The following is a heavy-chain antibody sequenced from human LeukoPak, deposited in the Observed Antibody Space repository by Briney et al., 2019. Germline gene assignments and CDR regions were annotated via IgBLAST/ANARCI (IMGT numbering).Heavy chain of an antibody. CDR1: GFPFSSYG. D-gene: IGHD3-10*01. CDR3: GGGLARGPKDY. J-gene: IGHJ4*02. V-gene: IGHV3-7*01. Sequence: GGSLRLSCAASGFPFSSYGLSWVRQPPGKGLEWWANIKQDGSEKFYVDSVKGRFTISRDNAKNSLYLQMNSLRAEDTAVYYCGGGLARGPKDYWGQGTLVTVSS. CDR2: IKQDGSEK.